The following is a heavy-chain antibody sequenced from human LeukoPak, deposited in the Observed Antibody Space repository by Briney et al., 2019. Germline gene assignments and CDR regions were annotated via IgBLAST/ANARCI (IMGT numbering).Heavy chain of an antibody. J-gene: IGHJ4*02. CDR2: INPSGGST. CDR1: GYTFTSYY. Sequence: ASVKVSCKASGYTFTSYYMHWVRQAPGQGLEWMGIINPSGGSTNYAQKFQGRVTITTDESTSTAYMELSSLRSEDTAVYYCARVGSTGYSYGCFDYWGQGTLVTVSS. V-gene: IGHV1-46*01. CDR3: ARVGSTGYSYGCFDY. D-gene: IGHD5-18*01.